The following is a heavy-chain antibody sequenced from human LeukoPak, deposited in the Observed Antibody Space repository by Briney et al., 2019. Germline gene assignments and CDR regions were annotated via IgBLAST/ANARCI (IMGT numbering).Heavy chain of an antibody. V-gene: IGHV3-48*03. CDR3: ARKGCSSTSCYRYYYYGMDV. D-gene: IGHD2-2*01. Sequence: PGGSLRLSCAASAFTVSSYEMNWVRQAPGKGLEWASYISSSGSTIYYADSVKGRFTISRDNAKNSLYLQMNSLRAEDTAVYYCARKGCSSTSCYRYYYYGMDVWGKGTTVTVSS. CDR2: ISSSGSTI. J-gene: IGHJ6*04. CDR1: AFTVSSYE.